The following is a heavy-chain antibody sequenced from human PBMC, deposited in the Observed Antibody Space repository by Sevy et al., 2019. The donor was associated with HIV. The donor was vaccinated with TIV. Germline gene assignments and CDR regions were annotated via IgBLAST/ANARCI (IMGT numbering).Heavy chain of an antibody. D-gene: IGHD5-18*01. V-gene: IGHV3-66*01. CDR1: GFTVSSNY. J-gene: IGHJ4*02. CDR3: ARGISGYGYGLNS. Sequence: GGSLRLSCAASGFTVSSNYMTWVRQAPGKGLEGVSVIYSDGTTYHADSVKDRFTISRDNSKNTLYLQMNSLRAEDTAVYYCARGISGYGYGLNSWGQRTLVTVSS. CDR2: IYSDGTT.